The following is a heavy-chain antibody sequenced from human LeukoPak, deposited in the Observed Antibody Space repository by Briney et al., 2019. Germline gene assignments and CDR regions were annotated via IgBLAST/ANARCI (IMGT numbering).Heavy chain of an antibody. V-gene: IGHV3-23*01. CDR2: STGSGRTT. Sequence: GGSLRLSCAASGFTFSNYAMTWVRQAPGRGLEWVSASTGSGRTTYYADSVMGRFTISRDNSKNTLYLQMNSLRAEDTAVYYCAKLQSDGLRTYYGMDVWGQGTTVTVSS. CDR3: AKLQSDGLRTYYGMDV. D-gene: IGHD4-17*01. J-gene: IGHJ6*02. CDR1: GFTFSNYA.